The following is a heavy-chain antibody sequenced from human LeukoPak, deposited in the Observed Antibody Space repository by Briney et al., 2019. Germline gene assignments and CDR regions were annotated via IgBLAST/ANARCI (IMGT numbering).Heavy chain of an antibody. Sequence: PGGSLRLSCAASGFTFSSYEMNWVRQAPGKGLEWVSYISSSGSTIYYADSVKGRFTISRDNSKNTLYLQMNSLRAEDTAVYYCAKDENGSSGHNWFDPWGQGTLVTVSS. CDR3: AKDENGSSGHNWFDP. V-gene: IGHV3-48*03. D-gene: IGHD6-19*01. CDR1: GFTFSSYE. CDR2: ISSSGSTI. J-gene: IGHJ5*02.